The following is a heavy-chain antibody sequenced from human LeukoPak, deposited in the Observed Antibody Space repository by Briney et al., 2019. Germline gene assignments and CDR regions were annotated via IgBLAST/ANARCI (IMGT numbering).Heavy chain of an antibody. D-gene: IGHD3-22*01. CDR2: IRSKAYGGTT. J-gene: IGHJ4*02. CDR3: TRDFLYYDSSGYPSGFDY. Sequence: GRSLRLSCTASGFTFGDYAMSWVRQAPGKGLEWVGFIRSKAYGGTTEYAASVKGRFTISRDDSKSIAYLQMNSLKTEDTAVYYCTRDFLYYDSSGYPSGFDYWGQGTLVTVSS. V-gene: IGHV3-49*04. CDR1: GFTFGDYA.